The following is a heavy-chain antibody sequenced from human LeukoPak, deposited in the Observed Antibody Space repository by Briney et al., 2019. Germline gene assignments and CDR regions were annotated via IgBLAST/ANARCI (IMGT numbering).Heavy chain of an antibody. V-gene: IGHV3-30*02. Sequence: GGSLRLSCASSGFTFSSYGFHWVRQAPGKGLEWVAFIRYDGIHEFYADSVKGRFTISRDNSKDTLFLQMNSLRPEDAAVYYCAKDRQDYGAHWGQGALVTVSS. J-gene: IGHJ4*02. CDR3: AKDRQDYGAH. CDR2: IRYDGIHE. CDR1: GFTFSSYG. D-gene: IGHD4/OR15-4a*01.